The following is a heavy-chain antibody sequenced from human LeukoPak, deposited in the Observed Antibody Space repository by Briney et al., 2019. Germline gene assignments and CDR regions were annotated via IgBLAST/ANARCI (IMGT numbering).Heavy chain of an antibody. J-gene: IGHJ4*02. V-gene: IGHV3-53*01. D-gene: IGHD1-14*01. CDR2: IYSGGAI. CDR1: GFAVGSNY. Sequence: GGSLRLSCVASGFAVGSNYMSWVRQAPGKGLEWVSLIYSGGAIRYADSVKGRLTISRDSSKNTLFLQMNDLTVEDTARYYCARRPGNWGQGILVTVSS. CDR3: ARRPGN.